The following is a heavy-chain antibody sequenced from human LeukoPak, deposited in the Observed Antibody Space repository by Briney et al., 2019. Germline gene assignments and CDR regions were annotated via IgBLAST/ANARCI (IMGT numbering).Heavy chain of an antibody. CDR3: ARDWRYYGSGSYPDY. CDR1: GFTFSSYS. CDR2: ISSSSSYI. J-gene: IGHJ4*02. Sequence: GGSLRLSCAASGFTFSSYSTNWVRQAPGKGLEWVSSISSSSSYIYYADSVKGRFTISRDNAKNSLYLQMNSLRAEDTAVYYCARDWRYYGSGSYPDYWGQGTLVTVSS. D-gene: IGHD3-10*01. V-gene: IGHV3-21*01.